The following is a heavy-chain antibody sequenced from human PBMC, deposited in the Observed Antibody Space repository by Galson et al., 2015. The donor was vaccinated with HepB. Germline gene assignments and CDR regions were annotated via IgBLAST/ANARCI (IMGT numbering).Heavy chain of an antibody. CDR3: VKDGWGGRGDS. Sequence: SLRLSCAASGFTFRNYDMGWIRQAPGKGLEWVSVIGSGGGGISYVDSVKGRFTNSRDNSKNTLYLQMNSLRDDDTAVYYCVKDGWGGRGDSWGQGTLVAVSS. V-gene: IGHV3-23*01. J-gene: IGHJ5*01. CDR2: IGSGGGGI. D-gene: IGHD3-10*01. CDR1: GFTFRNYD.